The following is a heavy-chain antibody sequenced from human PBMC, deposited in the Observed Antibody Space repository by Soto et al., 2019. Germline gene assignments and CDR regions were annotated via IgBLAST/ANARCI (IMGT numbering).Heavy chain of an antibody. CDR2: IWHDGSSI. CDR1: PLTFSYDG. D-gene: IGHD6-19*01. Sequence: GSLRLSCVASPLTFSYDGMHCFRQAPGKGLEWVAVIWHDGSSIYYADSVNGRFTSSRDNSKNTLYLQMNSLRDEDTAVYFCAMVTRLAVAEERAFDSWGARTVVTVS. CDR3: AMVTRLAVAEERAFDS. V-gene: IGHV3-33*01. J-gene: IGHJ4*02.